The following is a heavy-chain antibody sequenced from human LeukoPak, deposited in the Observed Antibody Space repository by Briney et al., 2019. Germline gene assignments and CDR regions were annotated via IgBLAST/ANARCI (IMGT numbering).Heavy chain of an antibody. V-gene: IGHV3-48*04. D-gene: IGHD3-10*01. Sequence: GSLRLSCAASGFTFSSFSMNWVLQAPGKGLEWVSYISSSSSTIYYADSVKGRFTISRDNAKNSLYLQMNSLRAEDTAVYYCARDSYGSGSYYRIDYWGQGTLVTVSS. CDR3: ARDSYGSGSYYRIDY. CDR1: GFTFSSFS. CDR2: ISSSSSTI. J-gene: IGHJ4*02.